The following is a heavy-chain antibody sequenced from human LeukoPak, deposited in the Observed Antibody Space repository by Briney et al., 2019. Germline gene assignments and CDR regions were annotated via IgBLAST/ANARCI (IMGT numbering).Heavy chain of an antibody. D-gene: IGHD6-13*01. CDR2: IYKSGST. J-gene: IGHJ4*02. Sequence: SETLSLTCTVSGDSISSYFWSWIRQPPGKGLEWIGYIYKSGSTNYNPSLKSRVTISVERSKNQFSLKLSSVTAADTAVYYCASGRYSSSWYHHFDYWGQGTLVTVSS. CDR1: GDSISSYF. V-gene: IGHV4-4*09. CDR3: ASGRYSSSWYHHFDY.